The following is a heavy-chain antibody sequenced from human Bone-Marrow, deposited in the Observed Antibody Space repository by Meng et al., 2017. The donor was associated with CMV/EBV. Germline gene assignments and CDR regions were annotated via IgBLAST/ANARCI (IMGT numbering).Heavy chain of an antibody. V-gene: IGHV3-48*03. Sequence: LSLTCAASGFNLNVYEMKWVRPAPGKGLEWVAYISGSAYTRIYSDSVKGRFTISRDNAQTLVHLQMNSPRAEDTATYYCAAGGGVDVWGQGALVTVSS. D-gene: IGHD3-10*01. CDR3: AAGGGVDV. CDR1: GFNLNVYE. CDR2: ISGSAYTR. J-gene: IGHJ4*02.